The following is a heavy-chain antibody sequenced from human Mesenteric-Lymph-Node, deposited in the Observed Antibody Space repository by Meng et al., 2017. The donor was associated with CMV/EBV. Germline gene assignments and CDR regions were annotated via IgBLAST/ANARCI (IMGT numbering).Heavy chain of an antibody. V-gene: IGHV1-2*06. CDR2: INPKTGGR. Sequence: VQLVQSGPEVKRPGASVKVSCKASGYSFTGYSIHWVRQAPGQGLEWMGRINPKTGGRSYAQNFQGRVTMTRDTSISTAYMELGRLTSDDTAVYYCARDNVNPEGFDPWGQGTLVTVSS. J-gene: IGHJ5*02. D-gene: IGHD2/OR15-2a*01. CDR3: ARDNVNPEGFDP. CDR1: GYSFTGYS.